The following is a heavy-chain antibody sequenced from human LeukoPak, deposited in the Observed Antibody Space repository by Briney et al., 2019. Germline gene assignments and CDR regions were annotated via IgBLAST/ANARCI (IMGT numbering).Heavy chain of an antibody. CDR1: GFTLSSYW. J-gene: IGHJ4*02. CDR3: ARAWGIDY. V-gene: IGHV3-74*01. CDR2: IKSDGSST. D-gene: IGHD7-27*01. Sequence: GGSLRLSCAASGFTLSSYWMQWVRQVPGKGLAWVSRIKSDGSSTSYADSVKGRFTISRDNAKSTLYLQMNSLRAEDTAVYYCARAWGIDYWGQGTLVTVSS.